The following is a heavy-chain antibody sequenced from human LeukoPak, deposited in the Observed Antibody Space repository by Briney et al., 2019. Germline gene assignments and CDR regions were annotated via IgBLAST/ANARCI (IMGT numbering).Heavy chain of an antibody. CDR1: GFTFSSYW. CDR2: VNRDGSST. V-gene: IGHV3-74*01. J-gene: IGHJ5*02. Sequence: PGGSLRLSCAASGFTFSSYWMHWVRQAPGKGLVWVSRVNRDGSSTNYADSVKGRFTISRDNAKNTVYLQMNSLRAEDTAVYYCARVDCSSTSCYIRFDPWGQGTLVTVSS. CDR3: ARVDCSSTSCYIRFDP. D-gene: IGHD2-2*02.